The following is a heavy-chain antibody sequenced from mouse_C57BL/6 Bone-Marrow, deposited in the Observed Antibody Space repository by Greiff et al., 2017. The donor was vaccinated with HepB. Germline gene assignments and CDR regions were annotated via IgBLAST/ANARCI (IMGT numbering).Heavy chain of an antibody. CDR3: ARGCLLLHWYFDV. D-gene: IGHD1-1*01. CDR1: GYTFTDHT. J-gene: IGHJ1*03. V-gene: IGHV1-78*01. CDR2: IYPRDGST. Sequence: VKLQQSDAELVKPGASVKISCKVSGYTFTDHTIHWMKQRPEQGLEWIGYIYPRDGSTKYNEKFKGKATLTADKSSSTAYMQLNSLTSEDSAVYFCARGCLLLHWYFDVWGTGTTVTVSS.